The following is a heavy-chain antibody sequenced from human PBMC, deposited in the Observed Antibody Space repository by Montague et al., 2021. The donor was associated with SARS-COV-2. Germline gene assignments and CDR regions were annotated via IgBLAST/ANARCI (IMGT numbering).Heavy chain of an antibody. CDR2: IYYSGST. D-gene: IGHD3-9*01. V-gene: IGHV4-39*01. CDR3: ARHGSSGYFDWLGD. CDR1: GGSISSSSYY. Sequence: SDTLSLTRTLSGGSISSSSYYWGWIRQPPGKGLEWIGSIYYSGSTYYNPSLKSRVTISIDTSKNQFSLKLSSVTAADTAVYYCARHGSSGYFDWLGDWGQGTLVTVSS. J-gene: IGHJ4*02.